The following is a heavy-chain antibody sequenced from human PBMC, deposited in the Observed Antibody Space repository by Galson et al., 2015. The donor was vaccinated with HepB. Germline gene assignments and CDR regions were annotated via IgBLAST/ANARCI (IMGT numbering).Heavy chain of an antibody. Sequence: SLRLSCAASGFTFSSYAMHWVRQAPGKGLAWVAVISNDGSNKYYADSVKGRFTISRDNSKNTLYLQMNSLRPEDTAVYYCARDKQLWSESRFDYWGQGTLITVSS. CDR1: GFTFSSYA. D-gene: IGHD5-18*01. J-gene: IGHJ4*02. V-gene: IGHV3-30-3*01. CDR2: ISNDGSNK. CDR3: ARDKQLWSESRFDY.